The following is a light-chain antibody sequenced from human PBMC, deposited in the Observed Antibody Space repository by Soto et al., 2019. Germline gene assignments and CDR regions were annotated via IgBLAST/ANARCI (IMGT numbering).Light chain of an antibody. J-gene: IGLJ1*01. CDR1: SSDVGNYNY. V-gene: IGLV2-14*01. CDR2: MVS. CDR3: TSPTPGSLYV. Sequence: QSVLTQPASVSGSPGQSITISCTGTSSDVGNYNYVSWYQQYPGRVPKLLIYMVSNRPSGVSNRFSGSKSGNTASLTISGLQAEDEADYFCTSPTPGSLYVSGTGTKVTV.